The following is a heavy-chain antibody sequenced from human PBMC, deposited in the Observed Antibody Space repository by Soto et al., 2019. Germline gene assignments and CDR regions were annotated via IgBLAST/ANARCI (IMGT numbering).Heavy chain of an antibody. V-gene: IGHV1-46*01. Sequence: QVQLVQSGAEVKKPGASVKVSCKASGYTFTSYYMHWVRQAPGQGLEWMGIINPSGGSTSYAQKFQGRVTMTRDTSTSTVYMELSSLRSEDTAVYYCARYQLLAEGGETYYFDYWGQGTLVTVSS. D-gene: IGHD2-2*01. J-gene: IGHJ4*02. CDR2: INPSGGST. CDR3: ARYQLLAEGGETYYFDY. CDR1: GYTFTSYY.